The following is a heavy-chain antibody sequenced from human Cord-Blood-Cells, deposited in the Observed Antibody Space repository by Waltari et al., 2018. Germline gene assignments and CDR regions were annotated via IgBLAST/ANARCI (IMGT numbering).Heavy chain of an antibody. D-gene: IGHD6-13*01. CDR1: GGSLSSGGYY. CDR2: IYYSGST. J-gene: IGHJ3*02. V-gene: IGHV4-31*03. CDR3: AHALAAADDAFDI. Sequence: QVQLQESGPGLVKPSQTLSLTCPVSGGSLSSGGYYWSWLRQHPGKGLEWIGYIYYSGSTYYNPSLKSRVTISVDTSKNQFSLKLSSVTAADTAVYYCAHALAAADDAFDIWGQGTMVTVSS.